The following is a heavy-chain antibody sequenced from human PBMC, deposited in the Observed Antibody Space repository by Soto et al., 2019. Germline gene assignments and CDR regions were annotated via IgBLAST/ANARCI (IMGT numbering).Heavy chain of an antibody. J-gene: IGHJ4*02. CDR1: GAPITSGAYS. V-gene: IGHV4-30-2*01. Sequence: SETLSLTCTVSGAPITSGAYSWSWIRQPPGKGLEWIGFIYQSGSTHYNPSLKSRVTISVDRSKNHFSLQLTSLTAADTAVYYCARSRRYCSGGSCYRDYFDYWGQGTLVTVS. CDR3: ARSRRYCSGGSCYRDYFDY. D-gene: IGHD2-15*01. CDR2: IYQSGST.